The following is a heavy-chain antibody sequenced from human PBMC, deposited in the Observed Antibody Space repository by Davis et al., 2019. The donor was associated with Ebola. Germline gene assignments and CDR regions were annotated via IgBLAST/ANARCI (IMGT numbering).Heavy chain of an antibody. V-gene: IGHV3-74*01. CDR1: GFIVSSKY. CDR2: INSDGSST. J-gene: IGHJ6*02. D-gene: IGHD6-19*01. CDR3: AKGREQWLFAGGYYYGMDV. Sequence: PGGSLRLSCAASGFIVSSKYMSWVRHAPGKGLVWVSRINSDGSSTSYADSVKGRFTISRDNAKNTLYLQMNSLRAEDTAVYYCAKGREQWLFAGGYYYGMDVWGQGTTVTVSS.